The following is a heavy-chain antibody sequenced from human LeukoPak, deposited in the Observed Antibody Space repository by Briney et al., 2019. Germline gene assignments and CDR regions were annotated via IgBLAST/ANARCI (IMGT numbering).Heavy chain of an antibody. CDR3: AKRAVAGTGRAFDI. Sequence: PGGSLTLSCAASGFTFSSYAMNWVRPAPGQGLEWGSILSGSPDTTNYADSVKGRFTISRDNSKSTLYLQMNSLRAEDTAVYYCAKRAVAGTGRAFDIWGQGTMVTVSS. V-gene: IGHV3-23*01. CDR1: GFTFSSYA. CDR2: LSGSPDTT. D-gene: IGHD6-19*01. J-gene: IGHJ3*02.